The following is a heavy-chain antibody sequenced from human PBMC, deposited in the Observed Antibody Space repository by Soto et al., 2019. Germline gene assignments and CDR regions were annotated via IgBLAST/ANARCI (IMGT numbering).Heavy chain of an antibody. Sequence: EVQLVESGGGLVQPGGSLRLSCVDSGFTFSSYWMSRVRQAPEKGLEWVGNIKQDGSEENYVDSVKGRFTISRDNAKNSMYLQMNSLRVEDTAVYYCARIAASGRGWDVWGQGTTVVVSS. CDR1: GFTFSSYW. D-gene: IGHD6-13*01. CDR2: IKQDGSEE. V-gene: IGHV3-7*01. J-gene: IGHJ6*02. CDR3: ARIAASGRGWDV.